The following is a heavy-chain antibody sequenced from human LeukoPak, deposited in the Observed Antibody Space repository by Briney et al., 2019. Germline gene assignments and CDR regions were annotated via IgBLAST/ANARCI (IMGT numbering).Heavy chain of an antibody. V-gene: IGHV3-13*01. J-gene: IGHJ6*02. CDR2: IGTAGDT. CDR1: GFTFSSYD. CDR3: ARVLSRPYYYGMDV. Sequence: GGSLRLSCAASGFTFSSYDMHWVRQATGKGLEWVSAIGTAGDTYYPGSVKGRFTISRENAKNSLYLQMNSLRAGDTAVYYCARVLSRPYYYGMDVWGQGTTVTVSS. D-gene: IGHD2-2*01.